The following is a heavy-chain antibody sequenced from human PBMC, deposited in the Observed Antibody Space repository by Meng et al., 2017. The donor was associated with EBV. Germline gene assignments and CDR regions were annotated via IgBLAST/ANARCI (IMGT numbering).Heavy chain of an antibody. Sequence: HVLLVQYGADVIQPGSAVKVSCTSCGGPFSSYAISWVRQAPGQGLEWMGGIIPIFGTANYAQKFQGRVTITADESTSTAYMELSSLRSEDTAVYYCARGYRGSSWYLGYWGQGTLVTVSS. J-gene: IGHJ4*02. CDR1: GGPFSSYA. D-gene: IGHD6-13*01. CDR3: ARGYRGSSWYLGY. V-gene: IGHV1-69*01. CDR2: IIPIFGTA.